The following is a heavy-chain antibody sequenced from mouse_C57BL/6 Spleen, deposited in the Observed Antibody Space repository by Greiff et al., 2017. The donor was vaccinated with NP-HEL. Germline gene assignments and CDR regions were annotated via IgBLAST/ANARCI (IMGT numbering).Heavy chain of an antibody. CDR2: IYPGDGDT. V-gene: IGHV1-80*01. Sequence: VQLQQSGAELVKPGASVKISCKASGYAFSSYWMNWVKQRPGKGLEWIGQIYPGDGDTNYNGKFKGKATLTADKSSSTAYMQLSSLTSEDSAVYFCAREGEDPYAMDYWGQGTSVTVSS. CDR1: GYAFSSYW. CDR3: AREGEDPYAMDY. J-gene: IGHJ4*01.